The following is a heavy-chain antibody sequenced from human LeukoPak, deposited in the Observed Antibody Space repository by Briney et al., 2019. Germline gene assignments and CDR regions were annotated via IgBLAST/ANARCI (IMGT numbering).Heavy chain of an antibody. CDR1: GFTFSDYY. CDR2: ISSSGSTI. D-gene: IGHD3-22*01. Sequence: NPGGSLRLSCAASGFTFSDYYMSWIRQAPGKGLEWVSYISSSGSTIYYADSVKGRFTISRDNAKNSLYLQMNSLRAEDTAVYYCARDEYYYDSSTGFDYWGQGTLVTVSS. CDR3: ARDEYYYDSSTGFDY. V-gene: IGHV3-11*04. J-gene: IGHJ4*02.